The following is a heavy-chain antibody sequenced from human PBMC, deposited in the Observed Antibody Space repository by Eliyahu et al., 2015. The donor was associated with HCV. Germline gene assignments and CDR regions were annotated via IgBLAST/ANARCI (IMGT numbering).Heavy chain of an antibody. J-gene: IGHJ4*02. Sequence: QFQLVQSGAEVKKXGASVKVSCXXSGYTFTSXGXSXVRQAPGQGLEWXGWISAYNGNTNYAQKLQGRVTMTTDTSTSTAYMELRSLRSDDTAVYYCVVGGSFRYWGQGTLVTVSS. D-gene: IGHD3-16*01. CDR3: VVGGSFRY. CDR1: GYTFTSXG. V-gene: IGHV1-18*04. CDR2: ISAYNGNT.